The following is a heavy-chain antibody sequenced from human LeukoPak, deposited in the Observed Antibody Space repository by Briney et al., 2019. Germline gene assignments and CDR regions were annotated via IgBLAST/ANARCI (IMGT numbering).Heavy chain of an antibody. CDR2: INHSGST. D-gene: IGHD3-10*01. CDR1: GGSFSGYY. Sequence: SETLSLTCAVYGGSFSGYYWSWIRQPPGKGLEWIGEINHSGSTNYNPSLKSRVTISVDTSKNQFSLKLSSVTAADTAVYYCARDPLMVRGGNYYYYGMDVWGQGTTVTVSS. J-gene: IGHJ6*02. V-gene: IGHV4-34*09. CDR3: ARDPLMVRGGNYYYYGMDV.